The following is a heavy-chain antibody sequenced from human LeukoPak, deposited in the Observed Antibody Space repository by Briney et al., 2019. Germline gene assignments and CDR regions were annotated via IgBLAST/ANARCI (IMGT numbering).Heavy chain of an antibody. CDR3: ARLLTVRYYNHAMDV. Sequence: PSETLSLTCTVSGXSITNYYWSWIRQPPGKGLEWIGYSHSSGSTRYNPSLKSRATMSVDTSKDQFSLRVSSVTAADTAVYYCARLLTVRYYNHAMDVWGQGTTVTVSS. CDR2: SHSSGST. CDR1: GXSITNYY. J-gene: IGHJ6*02. D-gene: IGHD3-9*01. V-gene: IGHV4-59*08.